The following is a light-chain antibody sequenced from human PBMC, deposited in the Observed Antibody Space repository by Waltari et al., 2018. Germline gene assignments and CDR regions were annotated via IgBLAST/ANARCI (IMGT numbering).Light chain of an antibody. CDR3: RNHERLPAT. V-gene: IGKV3-20*01. CDR2: RAS. CDR1: RDIGTY. J-gene: IGKJ1*01. Sequence: ELVLTQSPGTLSLSPGERATLSCRASRDIGTYLVWYQQKPGQAPRFLIYRASNRATGIPDRFSGSGSGTDFSLTISRLEPEGFEVYYCRNHERLPATFGQGTRVEIK.